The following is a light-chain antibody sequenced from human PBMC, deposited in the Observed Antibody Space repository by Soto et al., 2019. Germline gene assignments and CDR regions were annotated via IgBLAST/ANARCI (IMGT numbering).Light chain of an antibody. CDR1: QSISSY. V-gene: IGKV1-39*01. CDR3: QQSYSTPRCT. Sequence: DIQMTQSPSSLSASVGDRVTITCRASQSISSYLNWYQHKPGKAPKLLIYAAFTLQSGVPSRFSGSGSGTDFTLTISSLQPEDFATYYCQQSYSTPRCTFGPGTKVDIK. CDR2: AAF. J-gene: IGKJ3*01.